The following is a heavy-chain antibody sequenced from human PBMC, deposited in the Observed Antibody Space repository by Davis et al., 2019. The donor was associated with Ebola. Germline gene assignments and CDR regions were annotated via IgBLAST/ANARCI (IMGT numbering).Heavy chain of an antibody. Sequence: AASVNVSCMASVYTFTGYYMHWVRQALGQGLEWMGWVNPNTGRYAQGFTGRFFFSMDTSVSTAYLQSSSLEADDTDVYYCARGPTGHIDYWGQGTLVTVSS. D-gene: IGHD3-9*01. V-gene: IGHV7-4-1*02. CDR1: VYTFTGYY. J-gene: IGHJ4*02. CDR2: VNPNTG. CDR3: ARGPTGHIDY.